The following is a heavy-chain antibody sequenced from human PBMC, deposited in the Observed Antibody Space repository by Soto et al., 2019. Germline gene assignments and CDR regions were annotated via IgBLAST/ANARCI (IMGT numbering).Heavy chain of an antibody. CDR2: IWYDGSNK. J-gene: IGHJ4*02. CDR1: GFTFSSYG. V-gene: IGHV3-33*01. CDR3: ARGRYRSGWYVHLDY. Sequence: PGGSLRLSCAASGFTFSSYGMHWVRQAPGKGLEWVAVIWYDGSNKYYADSVKGRFTISRDNSKNTLYLQMNSLRAEDTAVYYCARGRYRSGWYVHLDYWGKGNLVTVYS. D-gene: IGHD6-19*01.